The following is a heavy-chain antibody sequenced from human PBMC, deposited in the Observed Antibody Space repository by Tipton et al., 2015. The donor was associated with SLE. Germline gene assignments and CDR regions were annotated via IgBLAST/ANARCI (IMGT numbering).Heavy chain of an antibody. Sequence: TLSLTCAVSGGSISSGGYSWSWIRQPPGKGLEWIGYIYHSGSTYYNPSLKSRVTISVDTSKNQFSLKLSSVTAADAAVYYCARGGRIAAAVGAFDIWGQGTMVTVSS. V-gene: IGHV4-30-2*01. CDR1: GGSISSGGYS. CDR2: IYHSGST. CDR3: ARGGRIAAAVGAFDI. D-gene: IGHD6-13*01. J-gene: IGHJ3*02.